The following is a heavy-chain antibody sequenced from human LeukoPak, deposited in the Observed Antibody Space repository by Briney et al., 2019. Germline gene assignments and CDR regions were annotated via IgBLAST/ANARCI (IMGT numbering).Heavy chain of an antibody. D-gene: IGHD3-3*01. J-gene: IGHJ4*02. V-gene: IGHV4-39*07. CDR3: ARSPSLRFLEWLLLNYFDY. CDR1: GGSISSSSYY. CDR2: IYYSGST. Sequence: PSETLSLTCTVSGGSISSSSYYWGWIRQPPGKGLEWIGSIYYSGSTYYNPSLKSRVTISVDTSKNQFSLKLSSVTAADTAVYYCARSPSLRFLEWLLLNYFDYWGQGTLVTVSS.